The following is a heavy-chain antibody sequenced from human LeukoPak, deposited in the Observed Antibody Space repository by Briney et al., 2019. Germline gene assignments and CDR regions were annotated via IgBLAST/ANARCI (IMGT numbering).Heavy chain of an antibody. V-gene: IGHV3-7*04. CDR2: IKEDGSEQ. D-gene: IGHD3-22*01. Sequence: GGSLRLSCEASGFAFSNYFMTWVRQAPGKGLEWVVNIKEDGSEQNYVDSVKGRFTISRDNAKNSLYLQMNSLRAEDTAVYYCAGSSSGHDGSGYRPFDYWGQGTLVTVSS. J-gene: IGHJ4*02. CDR3: AGSSSGHDGSGYRPFDY. CDR1: GFAFSNYF.